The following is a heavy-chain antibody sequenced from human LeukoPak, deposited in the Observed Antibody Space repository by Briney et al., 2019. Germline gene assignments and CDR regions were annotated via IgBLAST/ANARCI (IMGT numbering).Heavy chain of an antibody. CDR2: IYHSGST. CDR1: GGSISSSNW. CDR3: ARGRLVSSQPFDY. D-gene: IGHD6-6*01. Sequence: PSGTLSLTCAVSGGSISSSNWWSWVRQPPGKGLEWIGEIYHSGSTNYNPSLKSRVTISVDKSKNQFSLKLSSGTAADTAVYYCARGRLVSSQPFDYWGQGTLVTVSS. V-gene: IGHV4-4*02. J-gene: IGHJ4*02.